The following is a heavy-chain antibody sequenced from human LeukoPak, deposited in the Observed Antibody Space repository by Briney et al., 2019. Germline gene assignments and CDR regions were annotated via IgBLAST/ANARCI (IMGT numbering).Heavy chain of an antibody. CDR3: ARKLYYYDSSGYGH. CDR2: IDGGGGS. J-gene: IGHJ4*02. D-gene: IGHD3-22*01. CDR1: GFTLGSYV. V-gene: IGHV3-23*01. Sequence: GGSLRLSCAASGFTLGSYVMSWLRQAPGKGPELVAAIDGGGGSFHADSVKGRFTISRDNSKNSLYLQMNGLRSDDTAVYYCARKLYYYDSSGYGHWGQGTQVTVSS.